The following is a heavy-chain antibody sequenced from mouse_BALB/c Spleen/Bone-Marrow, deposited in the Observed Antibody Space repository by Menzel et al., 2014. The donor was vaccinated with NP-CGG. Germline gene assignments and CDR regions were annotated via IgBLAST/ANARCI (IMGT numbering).Heavy chain of an antibody. V-gene: IGHV1-7*01. CDR1: GYTFTTYW. D-gene: IGHD2-4*01. Sequence: VQLQHSGAELAKPGASVKMSCKASGYTFTTYWMHWVKQRPGQGLEWIGYINPNTGYTEYNQKFKDKATLTADKSSSTAYMQLSSLTSEDSAVYYCGRDYDYDYSYAMDYWSQGTSVTVSS. J-gene: IGHJ4*01. CDR3: GRDYDYDYSYAMDY. CDR2: INPNTGYT.